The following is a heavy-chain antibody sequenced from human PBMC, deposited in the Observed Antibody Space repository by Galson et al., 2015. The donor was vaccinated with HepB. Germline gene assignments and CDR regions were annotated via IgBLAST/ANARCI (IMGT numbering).Heavy chain of an antibody. Sequence: SLRLSCAASGFAFSSHIMNWVRQAPGKGLEWISYISGSSSTISYADSVKGRFTISRDNAKNSLYLQMNSLRAEDTAVYYCARTEYYGSATYMPLDFWGHGTLVTVSS. V-gene: IGHV3-48*01. J-gene: IGHJ4*01. D-gene: IGHD3-10*01. CDR2: ISGSSSTI. CDR3: ARTEYYGSATYMPLDF. CDR1: GFAFSSHI.